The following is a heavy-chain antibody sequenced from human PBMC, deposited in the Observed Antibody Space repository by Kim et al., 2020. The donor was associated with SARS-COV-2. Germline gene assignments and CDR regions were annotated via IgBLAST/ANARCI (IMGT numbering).Heavy chain of an antibody. CDR1: GFTFSSYG. Sequence: GGSLRLSCAASGFTFSSYGMHWVRQAPGKGLEWVAVISYDGSNKYYADSVKGRFTISRDNSKNTLYLQMNSLRAEDTAVYYCAKVFLEWLFHGMDVWGQGTTVTVSS. CDR2: ISYDGSNK. V-gene: IGHV3-30*18. D-gene: IGHD3-3*01. CDR3: AKVFLEWLFHGMDV. J-gene: IGHJ6*02.